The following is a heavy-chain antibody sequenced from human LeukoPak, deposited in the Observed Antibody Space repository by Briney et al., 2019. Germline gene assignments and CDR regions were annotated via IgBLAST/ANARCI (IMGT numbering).Heavy chain of an antibody. CDR2: IWYDGSNK. CDR1: GFTFSSYG. CDR3: ARDRLTNYDFWSDTTGGYYGMDV. V-gene: IGHV3-33*01. J-gene: IGHJ6*02. Sequence: GGSLRLSCAASGFTFSSYGMHWVRQAPGKGLEWVAVIWYDGSNKYYADSVKGRFTISRDNSKNALYLQMNSLRAEDTAVYYCARDRLTNYDFWSDTTGGYYGMDVWGQGTTVTVSS. D-gene: IGHD3-3*01.